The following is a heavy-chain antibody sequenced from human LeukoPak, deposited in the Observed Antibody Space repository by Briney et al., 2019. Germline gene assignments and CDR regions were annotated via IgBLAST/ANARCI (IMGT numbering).Heavy chain of an antibody. D-gene: IGHD2-2*01. CDR1: GGSISSGTYY. CDR2: IYSSGST. Sequence: SQTLSLTCTVSGGSISSGTYYWSWIRQPAGKGLEWIGRIYSSGSTNYNPSLKSRVTISVDTSKNQFSLRLSSVTAADTAVYYCARELVSSQDDYWGQGTLVTVSS. J-gene: IGHJ4*02. CDR3: ARELVSSQDDY. V-gene: IGHV4-61*02.